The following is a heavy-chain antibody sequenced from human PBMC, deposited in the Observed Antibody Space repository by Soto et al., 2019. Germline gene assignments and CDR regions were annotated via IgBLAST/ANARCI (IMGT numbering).Heavy chain of an antibody. CDR1: GGSISSGDYY. D-gene: IGHD3-16*02. J-gene: IGHJ4*02. CDR3: ARASGVITFGGVIVFDY. V-gene: IGHV4-30-4*01. Sequence: SETLSLTXTVSGGSISSGDYYWSWIRQPPGKGLEWIGYIYYSGSTYYNPSLKSRVTISVDTSKNQFSLKLSSVTAADTAVYYCARASGVITFGGVIVFDYWGQGTLVTVSS. CDR2: IYYSGST.